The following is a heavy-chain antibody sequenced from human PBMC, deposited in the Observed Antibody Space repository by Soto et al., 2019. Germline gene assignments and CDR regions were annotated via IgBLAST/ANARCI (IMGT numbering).Heavy chain of an antibody. V-gene: IGHV1-2*02. CDR2: INPNSGGT. J-gene: IGHJ6*02. CDR3: AXGDTLVVVDVKHYYYYYGMDV. CDR1: GYTFTGYY. D-gene: IGHD2-15*01. Sequence: ASVKVSCKASGYTFTGYYMHWVRQAPGQGLEWMGWINPNSGGTNYAQKFQGRVTMTRDTSISTAYMELSRLRSDDTAVYYCAXGDTLVVVDVKHYYYYYGMDVWGQGTTVTVSS.